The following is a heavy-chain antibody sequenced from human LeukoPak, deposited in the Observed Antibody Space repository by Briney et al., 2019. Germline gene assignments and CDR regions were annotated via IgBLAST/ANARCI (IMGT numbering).Heavy chain of an antibody. CDR1: GFTFGSYA. V-gene: IGHV3-30-3*01. D-gene: IGHD2-2*01. CDR3: ARDIVPAALYYGMDV. CDR2: ISYDGSNK. Sequence: PGGSLRLSCAASGFTFGSYAMHWVRHAPGKGLEWVAVISYDGSNKYYADSVKGRFTISRDNSENTLYLQMNSLRAEDTAVYYCARDIVPAALYYGMDVWGQGTTVTVSS. J-gene: IGHJ6*02.